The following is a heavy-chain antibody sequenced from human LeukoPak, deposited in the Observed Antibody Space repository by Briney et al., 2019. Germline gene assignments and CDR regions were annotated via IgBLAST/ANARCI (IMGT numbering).Heavy chain of an antibody. Sequence: SETLSLTCTVSGGSISSYYWSWIRQPPGKGLEWIGYIYYSGSTSYNPSLKSRVTISVDTSKNQFSLKLSSVTAADTAVYYCARGRSIVVVTAMGAFDIWGQGTMVTVSS. J-gene: IGHJ3*02. V-gene: IGHV4-59*01. D-gene: IGHD2-21*02. CDR3: ARGRSIVVVTAMGAFDI. CDR2: IYYSGST. CDR1: GGSISSYY.